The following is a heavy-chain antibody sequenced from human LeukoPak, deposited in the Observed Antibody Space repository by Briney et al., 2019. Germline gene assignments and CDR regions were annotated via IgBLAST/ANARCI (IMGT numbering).Heavy chain of an antibody. V-gene: IGHV3-30*04. CDR3: ARDLRDIVVVPAAIAGGFDP. J-gene: IGHJ5*02. Sequence: GRSLRLSCAASGFTFSSYAMNWVRQAPGKGLEWVAVISYDGSNKYYADSVKGRFTISRDNSKNTLYLQMNSLRAEDTAVYYCARDLRDIVVVPAAIAGGFDPWGQGTLVTVSS. D-gene: IGHD2-2*02. CDR2: ISYDGSNK. CDR1: GFTFSSYA.